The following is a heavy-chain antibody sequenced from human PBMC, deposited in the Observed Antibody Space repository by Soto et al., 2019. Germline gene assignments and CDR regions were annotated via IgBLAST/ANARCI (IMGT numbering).Heavy chain of an antibody. J-gene: IGHJ4*02. CDR2: MNPNNGNT. V-gene: IGHV1-8*01. D-gene: IGHD7-27*01. Sequence: ASVKVSCKAAAYTFTSYDINWVRQATGQDFEWMGWMNPNNGNTAYAQKFQGRVTMTRDTSKSTAFMELSSLTSEDTAVYYCARGPRNWGIDYWGQGTLVTVSS. CDR1: AYTFTSYD. CDR3: ARGPRNWGIDY.